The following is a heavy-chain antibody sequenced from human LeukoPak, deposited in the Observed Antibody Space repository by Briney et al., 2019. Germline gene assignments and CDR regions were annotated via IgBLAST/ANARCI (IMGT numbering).Heavy chain of an antibody. J-gene: IGHJ4*02. D-gene: IGHD6-25*01. Sequence: PGRSLRLSCVASGFSFSSYGMHWVRQPPGKGLEWVVVIWYDGTNENYADSVKGRFTISRDNLKNTLYLQMNNLRAEDTAVFYCASHGGLWGQGTLVTVSS. CDR1: GFSFSSYG. CDR2: IWYDGTNE. V-gene: IGHV3-33*01. CDR3: ASHGGL.